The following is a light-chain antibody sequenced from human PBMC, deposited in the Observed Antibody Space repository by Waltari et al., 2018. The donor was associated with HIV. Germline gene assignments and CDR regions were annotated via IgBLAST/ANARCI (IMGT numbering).Light chain of an antibody. V-gene: IGLV1-51*02. CDR3: GAWDNSLGGVV. CDR1: SSNIGRNS. CDR2: ETN. Sequence: QSVLTQPPSVSAAPGQQVTISCSGSSSNIGRNSVAWYQHLPGTAPKIVIYETNKRPSGMPDRFSGSKSGTAGTLDITGLQTGDEADYYCGAWDNSLGGVVFGGGTKLTVL. J-gene: IGLJ2*01.